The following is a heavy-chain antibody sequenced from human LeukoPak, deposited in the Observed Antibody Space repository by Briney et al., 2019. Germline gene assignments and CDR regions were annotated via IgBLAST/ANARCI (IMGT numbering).Heavy chain of an antibody. Sequence: ASVKVSCKASGYTFTSYGISWVRQAPGQGLEWMGWISAYNGNTNYAQKLQGRVTMTTDTSTSKAYMELRSLRSDDTAVYYCARGGNIVVVPAANYYFDYWGQGTLVTVSS. CDR3: ARGGNIVVVPAANYYFDY. CDR2: ISAYNGNT. CDR1: GYTFTSYG. D-gene: IGHD2-2*01. J-gene: IGHJ4*02. V-gene: IGHV1-18*01.